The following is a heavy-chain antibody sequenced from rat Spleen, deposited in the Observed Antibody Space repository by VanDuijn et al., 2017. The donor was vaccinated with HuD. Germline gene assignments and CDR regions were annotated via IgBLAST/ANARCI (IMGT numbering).Heavy chain of an antibody. CDR3: ATSPYYWYFDF. J-gene: IGHJ1*01. CDR2: ISSDGRRN. Sequence: EVQLVESDGGLVQPGRSLKLSCAASGFTFSDYYMAWVRQAPTKGLEWVATISSDGRRNYYRDSVKGRFTISRDNAKSSLYLQMVSLRSEDTATYYCATSPYYWYFDFWGPGTMVTVSS. CDR1: GFTFSDYY. V-gene: IGHV5S10*01.